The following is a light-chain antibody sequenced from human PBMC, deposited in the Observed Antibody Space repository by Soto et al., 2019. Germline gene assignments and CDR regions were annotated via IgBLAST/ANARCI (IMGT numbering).Light chain of an antibody. CDR1: SSDIGAYIY. CDR2: EIS. J-gene: IGLJ2*01. Sequence: QSTLTQPPSAFGSPGQSVAISCTGTSSDIGAYIYVSWYQQHPGKAPKLVIYEISKRPSGVPDRFSGSKSGNTASLTVSGLQVEDEADYYCSIYAGGNSVIFGGGTKLTVL. V-gene: IGLV2-8*01. CDR3: SIYAGGNSVI.